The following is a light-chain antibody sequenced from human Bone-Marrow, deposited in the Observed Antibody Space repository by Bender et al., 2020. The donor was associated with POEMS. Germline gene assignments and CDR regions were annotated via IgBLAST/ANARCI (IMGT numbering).Light chain of an antibody. V-gene: IGLV2-14*03. Sequence: QSALTQPASVSGSPGQSITISCTGTSSDVGANNYVSWFQQHPGTPPKLIIFDVSNRPSGISDRFSASKSGDTASLTISGLQTEDEADYFCCSYVSSGSNWVFGGGTKLTVL. J-gene: IGLJ3*02. CDR3: CSYVSSGSNWV. CDR2: DVS. CDR1: SSDVGANNY.